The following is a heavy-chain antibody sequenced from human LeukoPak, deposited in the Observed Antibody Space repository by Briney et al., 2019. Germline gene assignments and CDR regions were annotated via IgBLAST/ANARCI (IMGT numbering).Heavy chain of an antibody. CDR3: ARDRRKNSGSYVGFDY. CDR1: GFPLDIYG. CDR2: ISTSSSSV. V-gene: IGHV3-48*02. Sequence: QTGGSLRLSCAASGFPLDIYGMSWVRQAPGKGLEWVSYISTSSSSVYYADSVKGRFTISRDNAKNSLYLQMNSLRDEDTAVYYCARDRRKNSGSYVGFDYWGQGTLVTVSS. D-gene: IGHD1-26*01. J-gene: IGHJ4*02.